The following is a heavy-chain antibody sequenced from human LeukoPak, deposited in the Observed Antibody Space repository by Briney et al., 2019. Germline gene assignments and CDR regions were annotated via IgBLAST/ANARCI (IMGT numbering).Heavy chain of an antibody. V-gene: IGHV3-33*01. CDR3: ARGLYYYDSSGFDPNDPFDS. J-gene: IGHJ4*02. CDR1: GFTFSSYG. CDR2: IWYDGSNK. Sequence: GRSLRLSCAASGFTFSSYGMHWVRQAPGKGLEWVALIWYDGSNKYYADSVKGRFTISRDNSKNTLYLQMNSLRAEDTAVYYCARGLYYYDSSGFDPNDPFDSWGQGTLVTVSS. D-gene: IGHD3-22*01.